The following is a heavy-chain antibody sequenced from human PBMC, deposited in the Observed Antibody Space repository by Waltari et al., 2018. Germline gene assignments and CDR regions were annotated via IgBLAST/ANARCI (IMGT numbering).Heavy chain of an antibody. J-gene: IGHJ4*02. Sequence: QVQLVQSGAEVKKPGASVKVSCKASGYTFTGYYIHWVRQAPGQGLEWMGWINPNSGGTNYAQKFQGRVTMTRDTSISTAYMELSRLRSDDTAVYYCARGFAIFGVVIPIDYWGQGTLVTVSS. CDR3: ARGFAIFGVVIPIDY. CDR2: INPNSGGT. V-gene: IGHV1-2*02. D-gene: IGHD3-3*01. CDR1: GYTFTGYY.